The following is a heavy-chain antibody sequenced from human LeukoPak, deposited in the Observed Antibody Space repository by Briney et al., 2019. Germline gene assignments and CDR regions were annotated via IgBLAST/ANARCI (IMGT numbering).Heavy chain of an antibody. D-gene: IGHD2-2*01. CDR2: IYTSGST. V-gene: IGHV4-4*07. Sequence: PSETLSLTCTVSGGSISSYYWSWIRQPAGKGLEWIGRIYTSGSTNYNPSLKSRVTMSVDTSKNQFSLKLSSVTAADTAVYYCAREDIVVVPAGTGWFDPWGQGTLVTVSS. J-gene: IGHJ5*02. CDR3: AREDIVVVPAGTGWFDP. CDR1: GGSISSYY.